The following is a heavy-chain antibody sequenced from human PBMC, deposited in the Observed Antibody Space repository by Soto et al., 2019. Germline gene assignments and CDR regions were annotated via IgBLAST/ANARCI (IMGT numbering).Heavy chain of an antibody. J-gene: IGHJ5*02. V-gene: IGHV1-69*06. CDR1: GGTFSSYA. CDR3: ARDHVAVAGGPNWFDP. D-gene: IGHD6-19*01. Sequence: SVKVSCKASGGTFSSYAISWVRQAHGRGLEWMGGIIPIFGTANYAQKFQGRVTITADKSTSTAYMELSSLRSEDTAVYYCARDHVAVAGGPNWFDPWGQGTLVTAPQ. CDR2: IIPIFGTA.